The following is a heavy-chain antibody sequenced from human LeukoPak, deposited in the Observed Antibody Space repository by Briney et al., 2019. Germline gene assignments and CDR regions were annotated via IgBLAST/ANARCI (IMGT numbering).Heavy chain of an antibody. D-gene: IGHD6-13*01. J-gene: IGHJ4*02. V-gene: IGHV4-61*02. CDR2: IYTSGST. CDR1: GGSISSGSYY. CDR3: ARRIAAAGGGGDY. Sequence: SETLSLTCTVSGGSISSGSYYWSWIRQPAGKGLEWIGRIYTSGSTNYNPSLKSRVTISVDTSKNQFSLKLSSVTAADTAVYYCARRIAAAGGGGDYWGQGTLVTVSS.